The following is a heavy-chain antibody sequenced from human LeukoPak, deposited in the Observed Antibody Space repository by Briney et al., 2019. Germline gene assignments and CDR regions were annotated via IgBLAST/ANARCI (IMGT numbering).Heavy chain of an antibody. V-gene: IGHV1-18*01. D-gene: IGHD4-23*01. CDR1: GYTFTSYG. J-gene: IGHJ5*02. CDR3: ARDLGYGGNSAWFDP. CDR2: ISAHTGKT. Sequence: ASVKVSCKASGYTFTSYGISWVRQAPGQGLEWMGWISAHTGKTNYAQKVQGRVTMTRDTSTSTVYMELRSLRSDDTAVYYCARDLGYGGNSAWFDPWGQGTLVTVSS.